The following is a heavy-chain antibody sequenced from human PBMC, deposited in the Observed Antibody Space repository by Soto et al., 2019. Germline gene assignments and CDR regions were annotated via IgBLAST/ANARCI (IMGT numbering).Heavy chain of an antibody. Sequence: GGSLRLSCASSGFTFSSYAMHWVRQAPGKGLEWAAVISYDGSNKYYADSVKGRFTISRDNSKNTLYLQMNSLRAEDTAVYYCARVEISTTSDYFDYWGQGTLVTVSS. CDR3: ARVEISTTSDYFDY. CDR2: ISYDGSNK. D-gene: IGHD3-3*02. CDR1: GFTFSSYA. J-gene: IGHJ4*02. V-gene: IGHV3-30-3*01.